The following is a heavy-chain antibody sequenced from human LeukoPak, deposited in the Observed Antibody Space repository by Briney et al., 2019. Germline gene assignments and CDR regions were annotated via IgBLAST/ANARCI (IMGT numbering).Heavy chain of an antibody. CDR2: IYYSGST. CDR3: ARHFAHRLGWELVDY. Sequence: SETLSLTCIVSGGSISTYYWSWIRQPPGKGLEWIGYIYYSGSTNFNPSLKSRVTISVDTSKNQFPLKLSSVTAADTAVYYCARHFAHRLGWELVDYWGQGTLVTVSS. V-gene: IGHV4-59*08. CDR1: GGSISTYY. J-gene: IGHJ4*02. D-gene: IGHD1-26*01.